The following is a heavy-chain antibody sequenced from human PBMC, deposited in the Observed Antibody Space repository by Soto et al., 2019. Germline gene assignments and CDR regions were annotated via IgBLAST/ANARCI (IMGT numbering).Heavy chain of an antibody. Sequence: GGSLRVSWAASGCTVSSNYMSWVRQAPGKGLEWVSVIYSGGSTYYADSVKGRFTISRDNSKNTLYLQMNSLRAEDTAVYYCARGKKGYSGYLIPPPFDYWGQGTLVTVSS. V-gene: IGHV3-66*01. CDR2: IYSGGST. D-gene: IGHD5-12*01. CDR1: GCTVSSNY. J-gene: IGHJ4*02. CDR3: ARGKKGYSGYLIPPPFDY.